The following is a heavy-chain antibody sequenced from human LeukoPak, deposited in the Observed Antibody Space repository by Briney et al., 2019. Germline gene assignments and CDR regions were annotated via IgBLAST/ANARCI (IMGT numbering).Heavy chain of an antibody. V-gene: IGHV3-43*02. Sequence: SGGSLRLSCAAPGFTFDVYAMHGVRDAPGKGLGWVSLISGDGGSTYYADSVKGRFTISRDNSKNSLYLQMNSLRTEDTALYYCAKDMVFTNWFDPWGQGTLVTVSS. CDR1: GFTFDVYA. CDR2: ISGDGGST. CDR3: AKDMVFTNWFDP. J-gene: IGHJ5*02. D-gene: IGHD3-22*01.